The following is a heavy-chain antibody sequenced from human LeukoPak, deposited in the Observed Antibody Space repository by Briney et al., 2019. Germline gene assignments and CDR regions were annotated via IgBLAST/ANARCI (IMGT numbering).Heavy chain of an antibody. Sequence: PGGSLRLSCAASGFTFSSYAMSWVRQAPGKGLEWVSAISGSGGSTYYADSVKGRFTISRDNSKNTLYLQMNSLRAEDTAVYYCAKDWPIQTRAYYYYMDVWGKGTTVTVSS. D-gene: IGHD1-1*01. CDR2: ISGSGGST. J-gene: IGHJ6*03. CDR1: GFTFSSYA. CDR3: AKDWPIQTRAYYYYMDV. V-gene: IGHV3-23*01.